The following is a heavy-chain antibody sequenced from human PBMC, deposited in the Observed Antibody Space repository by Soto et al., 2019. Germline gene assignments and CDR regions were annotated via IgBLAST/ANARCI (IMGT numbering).Heavy chain of an antibody. D-gene: IGHD5-18*01. V-gene: IGHV4-34*01. CDR2: INHSGST. Sequence: QVQLQQWGAGLLKPSETLSLTCAVYGGSFSGYYWSWIRQPPGKGLEWIGEINHSGSTNYNPSLKSRVTISVDTSKNQFSLKLSSVTAADTAVYYWARAGTAMARDYWGQGTLVTVSS. CDR1: GGSFSGYY. J-gene: IGHJ4*02. CDR3: ARAGTAMARDY.